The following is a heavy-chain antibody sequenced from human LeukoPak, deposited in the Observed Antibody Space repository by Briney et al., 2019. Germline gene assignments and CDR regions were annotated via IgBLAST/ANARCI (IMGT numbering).Heavy chain of an antibody. CDR3: ARGRRAMVRGVTLDY. Sequence: SETLSLTCTVSGGSISSSSYYWGWIRQPPGKGLEWIGSIYYSGSTYYNPSLKSRVTISVDTSKNQFSLKLSSVTAADTAVYYCARGRRAMVRGVTLDYWGXGTLVTVSS. CDR1: GGSISSSSYY. CDR2: IYYSGST. J-gene: IGHJ4*02. V-gene: IGHV4-39*01. D-gene: IGHD3-10*01.